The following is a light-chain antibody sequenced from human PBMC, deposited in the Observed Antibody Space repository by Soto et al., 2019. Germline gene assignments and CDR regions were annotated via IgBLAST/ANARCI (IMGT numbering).Light chain of an antibody. CDR1: QSINSSY. CDR3: QYYGSSPWT. Sequence: EIVLTQSPGTLSFSPRERATLSCTASQSINSSYLAWYQQKPDQAPRLLIFGASTRATGIPDRFSGSGSGTDFTLTISRLEPEDFAVYSCQYYGSSPWTFGQGTTVEIK. V-gene: IGKV3-20*01. J-gene: IGKJ1*01. CDR2: GAS.